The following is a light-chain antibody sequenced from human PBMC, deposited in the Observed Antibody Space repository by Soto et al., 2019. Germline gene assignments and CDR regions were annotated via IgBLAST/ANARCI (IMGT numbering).Light chain of an antibody. Sequence: QSALTQPASVSGSPGQSITISCTGTSSDVGAYNYVSWYQQHSGKAPKLIIYEVTNRPSGVSNSFSASKSGNTASLTIFGLQAEDEADYYCSSYTSSSSWVFGGGTKLTVL. CDR2: EVT. J-gene: IGLJ3*02. CDR1: SSDVGAYNY. V-gene: IGLV2-14*01. CDR3: SSYTSSSSWV.